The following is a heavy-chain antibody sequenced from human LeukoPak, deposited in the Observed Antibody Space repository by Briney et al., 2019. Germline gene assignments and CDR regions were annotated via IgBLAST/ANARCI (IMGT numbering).Heavy chain of an antibody. J-gene: IGHJ4*02. CDR2: IRYDGSNK. V-gene: IGHV3-30*02. D-gene: IGHD3-10*01. CDR1: GFTFSSYG. CDR3: AKEELWFGTQAYFDY. Sequence: PGGSLRLSCAASGFTFSSYGMHWVRQAPGKGLEWVAFIRYDGSNKYYADSVKGRFTISRDNSKNTLYLQMNSLRAEDTAVYYCAKEELWFGTQAYFDYWGQGTLVTVSS.